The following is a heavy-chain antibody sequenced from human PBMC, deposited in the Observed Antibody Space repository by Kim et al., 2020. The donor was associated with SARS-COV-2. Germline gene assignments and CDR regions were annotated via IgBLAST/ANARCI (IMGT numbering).Heavy chain of an antibody. V-gene: IGHV1-3*01. CDR2: INAGNGNT. CDR3: ARSSLGIVVVPAAMNY. Sequence: PSVKVSCKASGYTFTSYAMHWVRQAPGQRLEWMGWINAGNGNTKYSQKFQGRVTITRDTSASTAYMELSSLRSEDTAVYYCARSSLGIVVVPAAMNYWGQGTLVTVSS. CDR1: GYTFTSYA. D-gene: IGHD2-2*01. J-gene: IGHJ4*02.